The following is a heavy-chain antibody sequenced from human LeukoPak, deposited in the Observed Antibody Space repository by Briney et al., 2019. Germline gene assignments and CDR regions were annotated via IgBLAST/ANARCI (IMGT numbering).Heavy chain of an antibody. J-gene: IGHJ1*01. CDR1: GFTFSSYA. CDR3: AKAPGIEVAIYFQH. V-gene: IGHV3-23*01. CDR2: ISGSGGRT. D-gene: IGHD3-22*01. Sequence: PGGSLRLSRAASGFTFSSYAMSWVRQAPGRGLEWVSVISGSGGRTQYADSVKGRLTISRDNSKNTLYLQMISLRAEDTAVYYCAKAPGIEVAIYFQHWGQGTLVTVSS.